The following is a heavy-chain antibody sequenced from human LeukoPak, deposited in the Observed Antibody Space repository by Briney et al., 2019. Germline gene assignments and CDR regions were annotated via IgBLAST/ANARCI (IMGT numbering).Heavy chain of an antibody. CDR3: ARHAPLRFPTIGY. J-gene: IGHJ4*02. CDR2: IYYNGAT. CDR1: GGSISNSNHY. Sequence: SETLSLTCTVSGGSISNSNHYWGWVRQPPGTGLEWIGTIYYNGATHYNPSLKSRVAISVDTSKNQFSLRLSSVTATDAAMYYCARHAPLRFPTIGYWGQGSLVTVSS. D-gene: IGHD3-3*01. V-gene: IGHV4-39*01.